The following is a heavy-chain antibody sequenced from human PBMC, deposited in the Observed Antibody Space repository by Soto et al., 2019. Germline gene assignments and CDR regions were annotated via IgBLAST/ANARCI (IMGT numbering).Heavy chain of an antibody. J-gene: IGHJ4*02. Sequence: PAGSIRLSCATSGFTFSSYAMSWVRQAPGKGLEWVSAISGSGSSTYYADSVKGRFTISRDNSNSTLYLQMNSLRAEDTAVYYCAKGRSGASDWGQGTLVTVSS. CDR3: AKGRSGASD. V-gene: IGHV3-23*01. D-gene: IGHD2-15*01. CDR1: GFTFSSYA. CDR2: ISGSGSST.